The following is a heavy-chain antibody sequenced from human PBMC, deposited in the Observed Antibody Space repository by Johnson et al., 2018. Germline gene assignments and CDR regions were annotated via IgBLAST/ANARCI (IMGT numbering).Heavy chain of an antibody. J-gene: IGHJ6*03. D-gene: IGHD2-8*01. CDR1: GYTFTSYD. V-gene: IGHV1-8*01. CDR2: MNPNSGNT. Sequence: QVQLVQSGAEVKKPGASVKVSCKASGYTFTSYDINWVRQATGQGLEWMGWMNPNSGNTGYAQKFQGRVTMTRNTSISTAYMELSSLRSEDTAVSYWARGRYCTNGVCYFYYYYYMDVWGKGTTVTVSS. CDR3: ARGRYCTNGVCYFYYYYYMDV.